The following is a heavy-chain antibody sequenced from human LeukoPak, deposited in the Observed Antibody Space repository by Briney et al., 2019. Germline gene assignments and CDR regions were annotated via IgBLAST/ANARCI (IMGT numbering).Heavy chain of an antibody. CDR2: ISGSGGST. CDR1: GFTFSNYA. J-gene: IGHJ5*02. Sequence: GGSLRLSCAASGFTFSNYAMNWVRQAPGKGLEWVSAISGSGGSTYYADSVKGRFTISRDNSKNTLYLQMNSLRDEDTAVYYCAGAGYGSGWYNWFDPWGQGTLVTVSS. CDR3: AGAGYGSGWYNWFDP. D-gene: IGHD6-19*01. V-gene: IGHV3-23*01.